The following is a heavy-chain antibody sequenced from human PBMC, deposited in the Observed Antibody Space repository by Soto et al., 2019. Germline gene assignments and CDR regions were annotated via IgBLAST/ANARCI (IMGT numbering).Heavy chain of an antibody. CDR3: ARLNWNCGRDCYIDS. CDR2: IIPIFGTA. Sequence: SVKVSCKASGGTFSSYAISWVRQAPGQGLEWMGGIIPIFGTANYAQKFQGRVTITADESTSTAYMELSSLRSEDTAVYYCARLNWNCGRDCYIDSWGPGILVTVSS. D-gene: IGHD2-21*02. J-gene: IGHJ4*02. V-gene: IGHV1-69*13. CDR1: GGTFSSYA.